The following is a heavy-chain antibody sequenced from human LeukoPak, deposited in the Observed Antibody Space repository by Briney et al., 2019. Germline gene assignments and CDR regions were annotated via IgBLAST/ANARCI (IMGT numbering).Heavy chain of an antibody. V-gene: IGHV1-18*01. CDR3: ARDYYEVVDC. D-gene: IGHD3-22*01. CDR2: INAGTGET. J-gene: IGHJ4*02. CDR1: GYSFTSYG. Sequence: GASVKVSCKASGYSFTSYGISWVRQAPGQGLEWMGWINAGTGETKYSQIFQGRVTITRDTSASTAYMELSGLRSEDTAVYYCARDYYEVVDCWGQGTLVTVSS.